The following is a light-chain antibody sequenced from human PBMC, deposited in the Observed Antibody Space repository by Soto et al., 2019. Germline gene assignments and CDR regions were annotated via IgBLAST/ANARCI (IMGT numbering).Light chain of an antibody. V-gene: IGLV2-14*03. Sequence: ALTQPASVSGSPGQSITISCAGSSTDVGGYKYVSWYQQHPGRAPKLMIYDVSNRPSGVSYRFSGSKSDNTASLTISGLQAEDEADYYCSSYTSSGTYVFGTGTKLTVL. J-gene: IGLJ1*01. CDR3: SSYTSSGTYV. CDR2: DVS. CDR1: STDVGGYKY.